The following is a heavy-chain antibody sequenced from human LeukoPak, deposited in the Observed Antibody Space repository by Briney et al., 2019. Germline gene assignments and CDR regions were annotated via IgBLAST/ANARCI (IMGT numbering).Heavy chain of an antibody. Sequence: SETLSLTCTVSDGSISSGDYYWSWIRQPPGKGLEWIGYIYYSGSTYYNPSLKSRVTISVDTSKNQFSLKLSSVTAADTAVYYCARGAYCGGDCYLPWGQGTLVTVSS. J-gene: IGHJ5*02. CDR1: DGSISSGDYY. CDR2: IYYSGST. D-gene: IGHD2-21*01. CDR3: ARGAYCGGDCYLP. V-gene: IGHV4-30-4*08.